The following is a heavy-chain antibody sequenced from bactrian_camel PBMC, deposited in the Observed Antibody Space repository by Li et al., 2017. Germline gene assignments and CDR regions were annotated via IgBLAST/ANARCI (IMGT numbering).Heavy chain of an antibody. CDR1: GFTFKGNS. CDR2: IAYDGWVS. Sequence: HVQLVESGGGLVQPGGSLRLSCATSGFTFKGNSMSWIRQPPGKGLEWVAQIAYDGWVSRYHDSAKGRFTISRDNAKNMLYLQMNSLKPEDTAMYYCTKDRSYGTRNWAQSTRGQGTQVTVS. D-gene: IGHD3*01. V-gene: IGHV3S6*01. CDR3: TKDRSYGTRNWAQST. J-gene: IGHJ4*01.